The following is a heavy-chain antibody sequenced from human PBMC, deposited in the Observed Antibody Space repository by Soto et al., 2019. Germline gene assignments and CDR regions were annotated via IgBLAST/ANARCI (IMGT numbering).Heavy chain of an antibody. J-gene: IGHJ4*02. D-gene: IGHD4-17*01. V-gene: IGHV3-23*01. CDR3: AKDQRTTTVTLFDY. Sequence: GRSLRLSCAASGFTFSSYAMSWVRQAPGKGLEWVSVISSSGGSTYYADSVKGRFTISRDNSKNTLYLQMNSLRAEDTAVYYCAKDQRTTTVTLFDYWGQGTLVTVSS. CDR2: ISSSGGST. CDR1: GFTFSSYA.